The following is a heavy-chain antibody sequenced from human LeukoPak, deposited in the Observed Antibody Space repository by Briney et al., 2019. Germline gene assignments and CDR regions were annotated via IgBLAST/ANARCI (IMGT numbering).Heavy chain of an antibody. CDR2: TSNSSSTI. D-gene: IGHD2-2*01. CDR3: ARGSLPVVPVYYYYYGMDV. V-gene: IGHV3-48*04. Sequence: GGSLRLSCAASGFTSSSYSMNWVRQAPGKGLEWVSYTSNSSSTIYYADSVKGRFTISRDNAKNSLYLQMNSLRAEDTAVYYCARGSLPVVPVYYYYYGMDVWGQGTTVTVSS. CDR1: GFTSSSYS. J-gene: IGHJ6*02.